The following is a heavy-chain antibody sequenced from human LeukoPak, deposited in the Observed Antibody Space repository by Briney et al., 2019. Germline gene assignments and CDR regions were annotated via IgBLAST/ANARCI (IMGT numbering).Heavy chain of an antibody. J-gene: IGHJ3*01. CDR1: GGSISGTYY. CDR3: ARRWVYDKRAFDA. D-gene: IGHD3-16*01. CDR2: IYYTGTT. V-gene: IGHV4-59*08. Sequence: SETLSLTCTVSGGSISGTYYWSWIRQPPGQGLEWIGYIYYTGTTDSNPSLKSRVTISLDTSKNQFSLNLSSVTAADTAVYYCARRWVYDKRAFDAWGQGTMDTVSS.